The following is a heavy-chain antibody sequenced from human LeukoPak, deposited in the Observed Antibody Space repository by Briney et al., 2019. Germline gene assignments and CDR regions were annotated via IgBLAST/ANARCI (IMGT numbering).Heavy chain of an antibody. V-gene: IGHV1-69*05. Sequence: SVKVSCKASGGTFSSYAISWVRQAPGQGLEWMGRIIPIFGTANYAQKFQGRVTITTDESTSTAYMELSSLRPEDTAVYYCARDIGARGYSGYDFVGDYWGQGTLVTVSS. D-gene: IGHD5-12*01. CDR1: GGTFSSYA. CDR2: IIPIFGTA. CDR3: ARDIGARGYSGYDFVGDY. J-gene: IGHJ4*02.